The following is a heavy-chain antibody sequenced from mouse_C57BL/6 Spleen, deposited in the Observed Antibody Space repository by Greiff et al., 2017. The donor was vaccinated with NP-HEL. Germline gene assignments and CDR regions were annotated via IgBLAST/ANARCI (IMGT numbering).Heavy chain of an antibody. CDR2: IYPRDGST. Sequence: VQLQQSDAELVKPGASVKISCKVSGYTFTDHTIHWMKQRPEQGLEWIGYIYPRDGSTKYNEKFKGKATLTADKSSSTAYMQLNSLTSEDSAVYFCARDRGDYGSPYYFDYWGLGTTLTVSS. CDR1: GYTFTDHT. V-gene: IGHV1-78*01. J-gene: IGHJ2*01. D-gene: IGHD1-1*01. CDR3: ARDRGDYGSPYYFDY.